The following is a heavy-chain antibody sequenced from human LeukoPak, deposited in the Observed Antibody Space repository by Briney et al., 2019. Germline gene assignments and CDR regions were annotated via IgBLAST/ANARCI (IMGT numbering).Heavy chain of an antibody. CDR1: GYTFTSHY. CDR2: INPSGGST. J-gene: IGHJ3*02. V-gene: IGHV1-46*01. D-gene: IGHD3-22*01. Sequence: GASVKVSCKASGYTFTSHYMHWVRQAPGQGLEWMGIINPSGGSTSYAQKFQGRVTMTRDTSTSTVYMELSSLRSEDTAVYYCARASSLYYDSSGYFDAFDIWGQGTMVTVSS. CDR3: ARASSLYYDSSGYFDAFDI.